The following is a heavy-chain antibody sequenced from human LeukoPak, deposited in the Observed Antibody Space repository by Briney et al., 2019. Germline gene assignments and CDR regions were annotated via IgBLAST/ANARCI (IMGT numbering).Heavy chain of an antibody. CDR2: IRYDGSNK. J-gene: IGHJ4*02. D-gene: IGHD2/OR15-2a*01. Sequence: GGSLRLSCAASGFTFNNYAMTWVRQAPGKGLEWVAFIRYDGSNKYYADSVKGRFTISRDNSKNTLYLQMNSLRAEDTAVYYCASLSTRFDYWGQGTLVTVSS. V-gene: IGHV3-30*02. CDR3: ASLSTRFDY. CDR1: GFTFNNYA.